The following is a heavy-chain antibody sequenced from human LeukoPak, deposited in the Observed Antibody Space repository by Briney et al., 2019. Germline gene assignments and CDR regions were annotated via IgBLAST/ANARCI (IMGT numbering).Heavy chain of an antibody. CDR1: GFTFDDYA. V-gene: IGHV3-9*01. CDR3: AKDKASAFDI. J-gene: IGHJ3*02. Sequence: GGSLRLSCAASGFTFDDYAMHWVRQAPGKGLEWVSGISWNSGSIGYADSVKGRFTISRDNAKNSLYLQMNSLRAEDTALYYCAKDKASAFDIWGQGTMVTVSS. CDR2: ISWNSGSI.